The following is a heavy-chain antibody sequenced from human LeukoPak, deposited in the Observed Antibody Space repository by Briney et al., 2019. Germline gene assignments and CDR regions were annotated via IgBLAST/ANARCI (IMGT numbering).Heavy chain of an antibody. D-gene: IGHD1-26*01. CDR1: GYTFTGYY. CDR2: IIPILGIA. Sequence: GASVKVSCKASGYTFTGYYMHWVRQAPGQGLEWMGRIIPILGIANYAQKFQGRVTTTADKSTSTAYMELSSLRSEDTAVYYCARFIVGARNYGMDVWGQGTTVTVSS. J-gene: IGHJ6*02. CDR3: ARFIVGARNYGMDV. V-gene: IGHV1-69*02.